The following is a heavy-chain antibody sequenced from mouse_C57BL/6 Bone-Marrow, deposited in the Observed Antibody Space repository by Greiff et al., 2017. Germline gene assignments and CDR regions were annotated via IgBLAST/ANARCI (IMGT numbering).Heavy chain of an antibody. Sequence: VMLVESGGDLVKPGGSLKLSCAASGFTFSSYGMSWVRQTPDKRLEWVATISSGGSYTYYPDSVKGRFTISRDNAKNTLYLQMSSLKSEDTAMYYCARRGYGSFDYWGQGTTLTVSS. V-gene: IGHV5-6*02. D-gene: IGHD1-1*01. CDR1: GFTFSSYG. J-gene: IGHJ2*01. CDR2: ISSGGSYT. CDR3: ARRGYGSFDY.